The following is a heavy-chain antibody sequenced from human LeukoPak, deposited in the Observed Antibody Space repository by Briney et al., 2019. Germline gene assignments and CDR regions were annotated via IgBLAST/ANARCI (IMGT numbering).Heavy chain of an antibody. D-gene: IGHD7-27*01. CDR1: GFTFSSYT. CDR2: IDTSTTYM. CDR3: AREAGTGERWYFDL. J-gene: IGHJ2*01. Sequence: GESLRLSCAASGFTFSSYTMNWVRQAPGKGLEWVSSIDTSTTYMTYADSVKGRFTISRDNARNSLYLQMNSLRAEDTAVYYCAREAGTGERWYFDLWGRGTLVTVSS. V-gene: IGHV3-21*01.